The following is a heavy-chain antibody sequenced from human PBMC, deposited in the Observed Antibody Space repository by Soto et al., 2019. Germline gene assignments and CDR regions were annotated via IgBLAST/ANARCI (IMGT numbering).Heavy chain of an antibody. Sequence: LRLSCAASGFTFSNYGMHWVRQAPGKGLEWVAIIWHDGNNKYYADSVRGRFIISRDNSKNRLYLQMNSLRAEDTAVYYCARTPYYYYYGMDVWGQGTTVTVSS. V-gene: IGHV3-33*01. CDR1: GFTFSNYG. CDR2: IWHDGNNK. D-gene: IGHD2-15*01. CDR3: ARTPYYYYYGMDV. J-gene: IGHJ6*02.